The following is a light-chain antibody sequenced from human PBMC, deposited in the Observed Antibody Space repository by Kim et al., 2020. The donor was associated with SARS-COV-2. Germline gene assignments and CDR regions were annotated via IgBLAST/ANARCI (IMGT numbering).Light chain of an antibody. CDR1: QSVSSNY. Sequence: EIVLTQSPGTLSLSPGERATLSCRASQSVSSNYLGWYQQKPGQAPRLLIYGASSRATGIPDRFSGSGSGTDFILTISRLEPEDFAVYYCQQYHTSPATFGQGTKVEIK. CDR3: QQYHTSPAT. J-gene: IGKJ1*01. V-gene: IGKV3-20*01. CDR2: GAS.